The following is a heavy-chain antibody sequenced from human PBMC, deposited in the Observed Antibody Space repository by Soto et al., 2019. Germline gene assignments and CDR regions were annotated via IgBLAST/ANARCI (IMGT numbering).Heavy chain of an antibody. CDR3: AREGAAPYYYYGMDV. CDR1: GGSISRGGYY. V-gene: IGHV4-31*03. CDR2: IYYSGST. Sequence: QGQLQESGPGLVKPSQTLSLTCTVSGGSISRGGYYWSWIRQHPGKGLEWIGFIYYSGSTYYNPSLKRRVTISVDTSKNQFSLKLSSVAAADTAVYYCAREGAAPYYYYGMDVWGQGTTVTVSS. D-gene: IGHD6-6*01. J-gene: IGHJ6*02.